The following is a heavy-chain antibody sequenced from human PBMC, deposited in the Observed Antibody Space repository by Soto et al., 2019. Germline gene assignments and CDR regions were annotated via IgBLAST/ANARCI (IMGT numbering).Heavy chain of an antibody. CDR2: ISVYTGNT. CDR3: ARDRCTTDRCYTHHFDV. CDR1: GYTFTSYG. V-gene: IGHV1-18*04. D-gene: IGHD2-8*01. Sequence: QVQLVQSGGEVTKPGASVKVSCKSSGYTFTSYGVSWVRQAPGHGLEWLGWISVYTGNTKQAQKFQDRVTLTTEASTGPASLGLRNLRSDDTAVYYCARDRCTTDRCYTHHFDVWGQGTTVTVSS. J-gene: IGHJ6*02.